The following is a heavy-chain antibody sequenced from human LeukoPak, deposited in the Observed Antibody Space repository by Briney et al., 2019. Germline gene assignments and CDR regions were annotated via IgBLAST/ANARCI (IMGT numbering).Heavy chain of an antibody. V-gene: IGHV4-30-4*01. CDR3: ARGFDAHNAFDI. CDR1: GGSISSSDYY. Sequence: PSQTLSLTCTVSGGSISSSDYYWNWIRQPPGKGLEWIGYIYYSGSTSYNPSLKSRVTISVDTSKNQFSLKLTSVTAADTAVYYCARGFDAHNAFDIWGQGTMVTVSS. D-gene: IGHD3-9*01. CDR2: IYYSGST. J-gene: IGHJ3*02.